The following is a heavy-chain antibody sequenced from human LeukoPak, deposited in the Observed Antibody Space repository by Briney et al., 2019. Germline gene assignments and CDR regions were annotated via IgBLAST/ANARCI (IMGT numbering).Heavy chain of an antibody. CDR2: INSGGTVT. V-gene: IGHV3-74*01. D-gene: IGHD1-26*01. CDR3: ASLFGAWEAFDY. J-gene: IGHJ4*02. CDR1: GFTFSDFW. Sequence: GGSLRLSCAASGFTFSDFWMHWVRQAPGKGLVWVSRINSGGTVTNYADSVKGRLTISRDNSKNTLYLQMNSLRAEDTAVYYCASLFGAWEAFDYWGQGTLVTVSS.